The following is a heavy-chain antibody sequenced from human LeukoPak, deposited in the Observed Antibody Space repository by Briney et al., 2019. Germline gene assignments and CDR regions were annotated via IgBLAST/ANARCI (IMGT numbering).Heavy chain of an antibody. CDR3: ASQSPRSYYYYGMDV. CDR2: IYYSGST. V-gene: IGHV4-59*08. J-gene: IGHJ6*02. CDR1: GGSISSYY. Sequence: SETLSLTCTVSGGSISSYYWSWIRQPPGKGLEWIGYIYYSGSTNYNPSLKSRVTISVDTSKNQFSLKLSSVTAADTAVYYCASQSPRSYYYYGMDVWGQGTTVTVSS.